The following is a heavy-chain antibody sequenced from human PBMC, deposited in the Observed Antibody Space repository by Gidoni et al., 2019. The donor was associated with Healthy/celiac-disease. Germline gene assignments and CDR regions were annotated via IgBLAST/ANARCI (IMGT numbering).Heavy chain of an antibody. Sequence: EVQLVVSGGGLVQPGRSLRLSCTASGFTFGDYAMSWFRQAPGKGLEWVGFIRSKAYGGTTEYAASVKGRFTISRDDSKSIAYLQMNSLKTEDTAVYYCTRDRLYYDSSGYSGYWGQGTLVTVSS. V-gene: IGHV3-49*03. CDR2: IRSKAYGGTT. CDR3: TRDRLYYDSSGYSGY. J-gene: IGHJ4*02. CDR1: GFTFGDYA. D-gene: IGHD3-22*01.